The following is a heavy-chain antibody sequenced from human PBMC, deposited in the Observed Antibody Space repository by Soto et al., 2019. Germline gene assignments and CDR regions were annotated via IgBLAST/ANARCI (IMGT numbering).Heavy chain of an antibody. Sequence: SGPTLVHPTQTLTLTCTFSGFSLSTSGVGVGWIRQPPGKALEGLALIYWDDDKRYSRSLKSRLTITKDTSKNQVVLTMTNMDPVDTATYYCEHASPMVRGVKYCYYYYGMVGWGQGTTVTVSS. J-gene: IGHJ6*02. D-gene: IGHD3-10*01. CDR1: GFSLSTSGVG. V-gene: IGHV2-5*02. CDR2: IYWDDDK. CDR3: EHASPMVRGVKYCYYYYGMVG.